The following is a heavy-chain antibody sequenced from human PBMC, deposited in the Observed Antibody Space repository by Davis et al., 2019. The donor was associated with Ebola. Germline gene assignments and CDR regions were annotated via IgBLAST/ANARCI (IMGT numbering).Heavy chain of an antibody. CDR1: GFTFSDYY. J-gene: IGHJ5*02. Sequence: GESLKISCAASGFTFSDYYMSWIRQTPGKGLEWVSYISSSNSYTNYADSVKGRFTISRDNAKNSLYLQMNSPRAEDTAVYYCARDSAPITMVRGVSNWFDPWGQGTLVTVSS. CDR3: ARDSAPITMVRGVSNWFDP. D-gene: IGHD3-10*01. V-gene: IGHV3-11*06. CDR2: ISSSNSYT.